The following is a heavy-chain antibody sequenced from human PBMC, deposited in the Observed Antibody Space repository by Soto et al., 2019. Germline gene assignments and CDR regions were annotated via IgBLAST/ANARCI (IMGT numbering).Heavy chain of an antibody. CDR3: ARDCGGDCYSGYYYGMDV. J-gene: IGHJ6*02. V-gene: IGHV4-38-2*02. CDR2: IYHSGST. Sequence: SETLSLTCAVSGYSISSGYSWGWIRQPPGKGLEWIGSIYHSGSTYYNPSLKSRVTISVDTSKNQFSLKLSSVTAADTAVYYCARDCGGDCYSGYYYGMDVWGQGTTVT. D-gene: IGHD2-21*02. CDR1: GYSISSGYS.